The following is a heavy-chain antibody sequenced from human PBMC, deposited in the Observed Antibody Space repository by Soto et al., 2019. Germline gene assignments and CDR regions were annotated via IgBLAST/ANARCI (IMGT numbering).Heavy chain of an antibody. CDR1: GGSISSGGYY. J-gene: IGHJ4*02. Sequence: PSETLSLTCTVSGGSISSGGYYWSWIRQHPGKGLEWIGYIYYSGSTYYNPPLKSRVTISVDTSKNQFSLKLSSVTAADTAVYYCARDRSDYVWGSYRYTRSFFDYWGQGT. V-gene: IGHV4-31*03. CDR2: IYYSGST. D-gene: IGHD3-16*02. CDR3: ARDRSDYVWGSYRYTRSFFDY.